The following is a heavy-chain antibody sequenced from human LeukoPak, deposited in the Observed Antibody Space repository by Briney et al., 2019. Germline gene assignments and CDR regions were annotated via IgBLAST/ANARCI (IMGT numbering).Heavy chain of an antibody. Sequence: SGPTLVKPTQTLRLTCAFSGFSLNTSGMCVSWIRQPPGKALEWLARIDWDGDKFYSTSLETRLTISKDTSRNQVVLTMTNTDPVDTATYFCARFRGATGTTDSWGQGTLVTVSS. V-gene: IGHV2-70*17. D-gene: IGHD1-7*01. CDR2: IDWDGDK. CDR3: ARFRGATGTTDS. CDR1: GFSLNTSGMC. J-gene: IGHJ4*02.